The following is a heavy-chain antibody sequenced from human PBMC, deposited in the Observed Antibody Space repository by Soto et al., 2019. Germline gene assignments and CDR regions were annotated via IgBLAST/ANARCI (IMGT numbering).Heavy chain of an antibody. D-gene: IGHD2-2*01. J-gene: IGHJ5*02. CDR2: ISAYNGNT. V-gene: IGHV1-18*01. CDR1: GYTFTSYG. CDR3: ARANIVLVPAANKPWFDP. Sequence: ASVKVSCKASGYTFTSYGISWVRQAPGQGLEWMGWISAYNGNTNYAQKLQGRVTMTTDTSTSTANMELRSLRSDDTAVYYCARANIVLVPAANKPWFDPWGQGTLVTVSS.